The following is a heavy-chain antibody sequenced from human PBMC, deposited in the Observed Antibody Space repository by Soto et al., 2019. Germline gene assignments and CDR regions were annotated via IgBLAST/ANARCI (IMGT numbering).Heavy chain of an antibody. CDR1: GYTFINYW. V-gene: IGHV5-51*01. D-gene: IGHD3-22*01. J-gene: IGHJ4*02. CDR2: IYPGDSET. CDR3: ARQGSYYDSKSFGY. Sequence: PGESLKISCRGSGYTFINYWVGWVRQMPGKGLEWMGIIYPGDSETKYSPSFQGQVTISADKSISTAYLQWSRLKAPDTAMYYCARQGSYYDSKSFGYWGQGTLVTVSS.